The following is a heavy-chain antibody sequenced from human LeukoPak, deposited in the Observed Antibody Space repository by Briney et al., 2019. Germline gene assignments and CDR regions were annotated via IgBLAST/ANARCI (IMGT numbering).Heavy chain of an antibody. D-gene: IGHD1-7*01. V-gene: IGHV3-7*01. CDR1: AFIFSEYW. CDR3: ARGWNYAFRFDN. J-gene: IGHJ4*02. CDR2: IQQDGGEK. Sequence: PGGSLRLSCAASAFIFSEYWMTWVRHAPEKWPEWVVHIQQDGGEKYFVDFVKGRFTISRDNAKNLVYLQMRSLRAEDTAVYYCARGWNYAFRFDNWGQGTLVTVST.